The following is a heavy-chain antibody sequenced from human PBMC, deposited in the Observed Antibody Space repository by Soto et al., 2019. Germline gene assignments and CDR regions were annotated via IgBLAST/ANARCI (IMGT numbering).Heavy chain of an antibody. D-gene: IGHD6-13*01. CDR2: VYSTGGT. Sequence: PSETLSLTCNVSGDSIGRFYWSWIRQSAEKGLEWIGRVYSTGGTAYNPALKGRVTISLDRSNNHVSLEMNSVTAADTAMYYCASPLNPGITYGMDVWGQGTTVTVSS. CDR1: GDSIGRFY. J-gene: IGHJ6*02. CDR3: ASPLNPGITYGMDV. V-gene: IGHV4-4*07.